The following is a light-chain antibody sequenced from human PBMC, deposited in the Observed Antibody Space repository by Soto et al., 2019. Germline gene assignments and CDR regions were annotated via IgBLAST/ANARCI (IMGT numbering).Light chain of an antibody. CDR2: GVS. CDR1: ESLFGF. Sequence: DIVLTQSPATLSVSPGDTVTLSCRASESLFGFLAWYQQKPGQAPRLLMYGVSTRATGIPARFSGAGSATDFTLNISSLQSEDSAFYFSQSYNDWPFASGLGTRLEI. CDR3: QSYNDWPFA. J-gene: IGKJ2*01. V-gene: IGKV3-15*01.